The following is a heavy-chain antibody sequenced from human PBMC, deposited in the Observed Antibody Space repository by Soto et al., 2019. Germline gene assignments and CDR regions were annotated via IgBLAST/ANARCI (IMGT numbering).Heavy chain of an antibody. J-gene: IGHJ5*02. CDR2: VSHSGST. Sequence: PSETLSLTCAVSSGSISRSNWWSWVRQPPGRGLEGFGYVSHSGSTNCSPSLKSRVAISVDKSKNQFSLKLSSVTAADTAVYYCARDLSGAEVPARALLAPWGQGTLVPGAS. CDR3: ARDLSGAEVPARALLAP. D-gene: IGHD2-2*01. V-gene: IGHV4-4*02. CDR1: SGSISRSNW.